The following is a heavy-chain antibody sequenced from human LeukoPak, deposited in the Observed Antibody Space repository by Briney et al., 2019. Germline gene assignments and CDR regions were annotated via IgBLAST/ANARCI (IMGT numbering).Heavy chain of an antibody. CDR1: GFTFSSYA. Sequence: GGSLRLSCAASGFTFSSYAMNWVRQAPEKGLEWLSYISANSNTIYYADSVKGRFTISRDNAKNSLYLQMNSLRAEDTAVYYCARSDYWGRGTLVTVSS. V-gene: IGHV3-48*04. J-gene: IGHJ4*02. CDR2: ISANSNTI. CDR3: ARSDY.